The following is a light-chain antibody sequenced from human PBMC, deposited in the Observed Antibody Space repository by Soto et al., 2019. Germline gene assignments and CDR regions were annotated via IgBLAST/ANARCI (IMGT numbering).Light chain of an antibody. CDR3: QSYDSSLIVSKV. V-gene: IGLV1-40*01. CDR1: SSNIGAGYD. Sequence: SGVTQPPSVSGARGHRVTISCCGSSSNIGAGYDVQWYRQFPGTAPKLIIYANSDRPSGVPDRFSGSKSGTSASLAITGLQAEDEADYYCQSYDSSLIVSKVFGTGTKVTVL. CDR2: ANS. J-gene: IGLJ1*01.